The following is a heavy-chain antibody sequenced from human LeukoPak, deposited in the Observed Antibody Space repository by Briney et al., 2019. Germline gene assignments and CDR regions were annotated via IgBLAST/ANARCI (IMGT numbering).Heavy chain of an antibody. CDR1: GFRFGSFW. V-gene: IGHV3-7*01. D-gene: IGHD2-15*01. CDR2: IKEDGSQT. J-gene: IGHJ4*02. Sequence: QPGGSLRLSCAASGFRFGSFWMTWIRQAPGKGLEWVGHIKEDGSQTNYIDSVTGRFTISRDNSKDSLYLQMNSLRAEDTAVYFCARDVGWFHFDSWGQGILVTVSS. CDR3: ARDVGWFHFDS.